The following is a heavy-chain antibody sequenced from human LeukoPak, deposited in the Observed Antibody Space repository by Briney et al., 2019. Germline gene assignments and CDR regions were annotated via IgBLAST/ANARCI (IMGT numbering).Heavy chain of an antibody. CDR3: ARVTEYYYGSGSYYRWIRDFDY. J-gene: IGHJ4*02. D-gene: IGHD3-10*01. V-gene: IGHV1-18*01. CDR2: ISAYNGNT. CDR1: GYTXTSYG. Sequence: GASVTVSCKASGYTXTSYGISGVRQAPGQGLESMGWISAYNGNTNYAQKLQGRVTMTTDTSTSTAYMELRSLRSDDTAVYYCARVTEYYYGSGSYYRWIRDFDYWGQGTLVTVSS.